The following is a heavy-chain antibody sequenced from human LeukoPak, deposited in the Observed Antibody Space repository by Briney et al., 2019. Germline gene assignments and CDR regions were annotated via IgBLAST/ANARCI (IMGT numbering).Heavy chain of an antibody. J-gene: IGHJ4*02. CDR1: GYIFTSYA. Sequence: GASVKVSCKASGYIFTSYAMHWVRQAPGQRLEWMGWINAGNGNTKYSQKFQGRVTITRDTSASTAYMEMSSLRSEDTAVYYCARELGYSYSFDYWGQGTLVTVSS. V-gene: IGHV1-3*01. CDR3: ARELGYSYSFDY. CDR2: INAGNGNT. D-gene: IGHD5-18*01.